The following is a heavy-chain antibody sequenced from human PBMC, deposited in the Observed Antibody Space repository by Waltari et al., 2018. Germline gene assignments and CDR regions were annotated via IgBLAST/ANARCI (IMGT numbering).Heavy chain of an antibody. Sequence: QVQLVQSGAEVKKPGSSVTVSCKASGGTFSSYVISWVRKAPGQGLAWMGWVIPMFGAANYAQECQGRVTIIAGETTSTTYMVLSSLRSEDTAVYYCAGGPTQQLGPGEYFHNWGQGTLVTVSS. J-gene: IGHJ1*01. D-gene: IGHD6-13*01. CDR2: VIPMFGAA. V-gene: IGHV1-69*01. CDR3: AGGPTQQLGPGEYFHN. CDR1: GGTFSSYV.